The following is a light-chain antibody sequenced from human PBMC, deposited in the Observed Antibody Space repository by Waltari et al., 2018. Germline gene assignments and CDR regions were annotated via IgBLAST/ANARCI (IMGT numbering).Light chain of an antibody. V-gene: IGLV2-23*01. J-gene: IGLJ2*01. CDR1: TRGVGSSYV. Sequence: QSALTQPPAVSGPPGPLLTLPRTGTTRGVGSSYVVSCYQQHPGKAPKLIIYEGSTRPSGVSHRFSGSKSGNTASLTISGLQAEDEADYYCCSYAGRVVFGGGTKLTVL. CDR3: CSYAGRVV. CDR2: EGS.